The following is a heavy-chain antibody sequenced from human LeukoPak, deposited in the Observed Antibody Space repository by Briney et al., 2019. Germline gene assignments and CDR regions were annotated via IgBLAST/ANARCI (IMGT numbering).Heavy chain of an antibody. CDR2: IYYSGST. CDR3: ARLLDYGDPGYYSMDV. V-gene: IGHV4-59*08. Sequence: PSETLSLTCTVSGGSISSYYWSWIRQPPGKGLEWSGYIYYSGSTNYNPSLKSRVTISVDTSKNQFSLKLSSVTAADTAVYYCARLLDYGDPGYYSMDVWGQGTTVTVSS. D-gene: IGHD4-17*01. CDR1: GGSISSYY. J-gene: IGHJ6*02.